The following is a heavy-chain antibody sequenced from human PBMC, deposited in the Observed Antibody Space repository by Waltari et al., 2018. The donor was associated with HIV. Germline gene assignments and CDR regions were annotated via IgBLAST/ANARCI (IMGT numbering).Heavy chain of an antibody. D-gene: IGHD6-13*01. CDR1: GFTVSSNY. Sequence: EVQLVESGGGLVQPGGSLRLSCAASGFTVSSNYMSWVRQAPGKGLEWVSVIYSGGSTYYADSVKGRFTISRDNSKNTLYLQMNSLRAEDTAVYYCARPGIAAAGTYYYYYYGMDVWGQGTTVTVSS. J-gene: IGHJ6*02. CDR3: ARPGIAAAGTYYYYYYGMDV. CDR2: IYSGGST. V-gene: IGHV3-66*02.